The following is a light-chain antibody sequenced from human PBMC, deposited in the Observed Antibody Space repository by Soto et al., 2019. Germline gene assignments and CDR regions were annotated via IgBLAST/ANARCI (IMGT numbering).Light chain of an antibody. CDR1: DDISNY. Sequence: DIQMTQSPSSLSASVGDRVTITCQASDDISNYLNWYQQKPGKAPKVLIYDASHLESGVPSRFSGGGSGTECTFSSSSLQAEDIASYYCQQYANLPLTCGPGTKVGIK. CDR3: QQYANLPLT. J-gene: IGKJ3*01. V-gene: IGKV1-33*01. CDR2: DAS.